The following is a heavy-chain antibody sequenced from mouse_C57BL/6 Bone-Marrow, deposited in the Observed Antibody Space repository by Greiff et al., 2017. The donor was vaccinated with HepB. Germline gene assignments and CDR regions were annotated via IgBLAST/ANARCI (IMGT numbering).Heavy chain of an antibody. J-gene: IGHJ2*01. CDR2: IYPRSGNT. Sequence: VKLQESGAELARPGASVKLSCKASGYTFTSYGISWVKQRTGQGLEWIGEIYPRSGNTYYNEKFKGKATLTADKSSSTAYMELRSLTSEDSAVYFCARDYGSSYPFDYWGQGTTLTVSS. V-gene: IGHV1-81*01. D-gene: IGHD1-1*01. CDR3: ARDYGSSYPFDY. CDR1: GYTFTSYG.